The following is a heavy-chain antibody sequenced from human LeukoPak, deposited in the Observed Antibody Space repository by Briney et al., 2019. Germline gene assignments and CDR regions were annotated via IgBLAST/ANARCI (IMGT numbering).Heavy chain of an antibody. J-gene: IGHJ6*02. Sequence: PSETLSLTCTVSGGSISSSSYYWGWIRQPPGKGLEWIGSIYYSGSTYYNPSLKSRVTISVDTSKNQFSLKLSSVTAADTVVYYCARSYYYGSYGMDVWGQGTTVTVSS. D-gene: IGHD3-10*01. CDR3: ARSYYYGSYGMDV. CDR1: GGSISSSSYY. CDR2: IYYSGST. V-gene: IGHV4-39*01.